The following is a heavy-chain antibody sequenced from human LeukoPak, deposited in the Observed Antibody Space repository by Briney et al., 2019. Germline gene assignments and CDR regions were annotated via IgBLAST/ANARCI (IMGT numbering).Heavy chain of an antibody. Sequence: PGGSLRLSFAASGXTFNTNWMNWVRQAPGKGLEWVSYISSSSSTIYYADSVKGRFTISGDNAKNSLYLQMNSLRDEDTAVYYCARDVRLRSDYWGQGTLVTVSS. V-gene: IGHV3-48*02. J-gene: IGHJ4*02. CDR3: ARDVRLRSDY. D-gene: IGHD3-16*01. CDR1: GXTFNTNW. CDR2: ISSSSSTI.